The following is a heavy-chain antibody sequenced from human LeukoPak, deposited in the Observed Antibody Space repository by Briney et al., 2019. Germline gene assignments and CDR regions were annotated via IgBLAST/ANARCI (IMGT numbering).Heavy chain of an antibody. Sequence: PSETLSLTCTVSGGSISSYYWSWIRQPPGKGLEWMGYIYYSGSTNYNPSLKSRVTISVDTSKNQFSLKLSSVTAADTAVYYCARLDPSFDFWSGYYTHYYYGMDVWGQGTTVTVSS. V-gene: IGHV4-59*08. CDR2: IYYSGST. J-gene: IGHJ6*02. D-gene: IGHD3-3*01. CDR1: GGSISSYY. CDR3: ARLDPSFDFWSGYYTHYYYGMDV.